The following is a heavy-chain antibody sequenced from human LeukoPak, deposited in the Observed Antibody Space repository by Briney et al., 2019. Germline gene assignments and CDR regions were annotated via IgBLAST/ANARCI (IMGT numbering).Heavy chain of an antibody. CDR1: GGSITSSSYY. CDR3: ARHEGYYESDGYNCDQ. J-gene: IGHJ4*02. D-gene: IGHD5-24*01. Sequence: SETLSLTCTISGGSITSSSYYWSWLRQSPGKGLEWIVSLYHTGRTYHNPSLKSRVTVSVDTSSNQISLRLDSVTAADTAVYYCARHEGYYESDGYNCDQWGQGTLVTVSS. V-gene: IGHV4-39*01. CDR2: LYHTGRT.